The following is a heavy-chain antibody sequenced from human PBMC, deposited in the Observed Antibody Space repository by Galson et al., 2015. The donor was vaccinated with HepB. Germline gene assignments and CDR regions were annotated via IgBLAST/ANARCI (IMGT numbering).Heavy chain of an antibody. V-gene: IGHV2-26*01. Sequence: PALVKPTQTLTLTCTVPGFSLSNARMGVSWIRQPPGKALEWLAHIFSNDEKSYNTSLKSRLTISKDTSKSQVVLTMTNMDPVDTATYYCARIRASEYYDFWSGERGAFDIWGQGTMVTVSS. CDR1: GFSLSNARMG. CDR2: IFSNDEK. D-gene: IGHD3-3*01. CDR3: ARIRASEYYDFWSGERGAFDI. J-gene: IGHJ3*02.